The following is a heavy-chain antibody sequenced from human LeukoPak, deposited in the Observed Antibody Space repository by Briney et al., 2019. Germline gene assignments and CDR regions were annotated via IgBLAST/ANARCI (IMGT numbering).Heavy chain of an antibody. CDR3: ARGGVDSADY. V-gene: IGHV3-30*02. J-gene: IGHJ4*02. CDR2: IRYDGSNK. CDR1: GLTFSSYG. D-gene: IGHD3/OR15-3a*01. Sequence: GGSLRLSCAASGLTFSSYGMHWVRQAPGKGLEWVAFIRYDGSNKYYADSVKGRFTISRDNSKNTLYLQMNSLRAEDTAVYYCARGGVDSADYWGQGTLVTVSS.